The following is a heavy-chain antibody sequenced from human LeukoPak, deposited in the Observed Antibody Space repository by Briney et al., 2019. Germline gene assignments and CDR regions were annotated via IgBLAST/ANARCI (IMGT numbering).Heavy chain of an antibody. CDR3: ARHSLLTSGTYYNWFDP. D-gene: IGHD3-10*01. Sequence: SETLSLTCTVSGGSISSRSYYWGWIRQPPGKGLEWIGSTYYSGSTFYNPSLKSRVTISVDTSRNQFSLRLTSVTARDTAVYYCARHSLLTSGTYYNWFDPWGQGTLVTVSS. V-gene: IGHV4-39*01. J-gene: IGHJ5*02. CDR2: TYYSGST. CDR1: GGSISSRSYY.